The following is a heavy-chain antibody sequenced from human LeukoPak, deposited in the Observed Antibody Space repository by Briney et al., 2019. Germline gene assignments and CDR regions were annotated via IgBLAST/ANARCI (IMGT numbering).Heavy chain of an antibody. Sequence: PGVSLRLSCAASGFTFSSYSTKWLRQAPGKGLEGVSYINSSSRNIYYADSEKGRLTISRDNAKNSLYLQMNSLRADDTAVYYCASEGRDGYNSWGQGTLVTVSS. J-gene: IGHJ4*02. V-gene: IGHV3-48*01. CDR2: INSSSRNI. D-gene: IGHD5-24*01. CDR1: GFTFSSYS. CDR3: ASEGRDGYNS.